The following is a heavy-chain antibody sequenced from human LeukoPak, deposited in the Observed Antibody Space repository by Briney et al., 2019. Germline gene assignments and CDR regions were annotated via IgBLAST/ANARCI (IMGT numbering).Heavy chain of an antibody. J-gene: IGHJ3*02. CDR3: ARVRYYYDSSGYRGAFDI. D-gene: IGHD3-22*01. CDR1: GFTFSDYY. CDR2: ISSSGSTI. Sequence: PGGSLRLSCAASGFTFSDYYMSWIRQAPGKGLEWVSYISSSGSTIYYADSVKGRFTISRDNAKNSLYLQMNSLRAEDTAVYYCARVRYYYDSSGYRGAFDIWGQGTMVTVSS. V-gene: IGHV3-11*04.